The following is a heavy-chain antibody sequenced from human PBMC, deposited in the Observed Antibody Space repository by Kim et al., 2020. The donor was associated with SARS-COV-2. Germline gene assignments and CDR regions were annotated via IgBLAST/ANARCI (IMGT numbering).Heavy chain of an antibody. D-gene: IGHD2-2*01. CDR2: IYYSGST. CDR3: ARGQLLFGV. V-gene: IGHV4-59*01. Sequence: SETLSLTCTVSGGSISSYYWSWIRQPPGKGLEWIGYIYYSGSTNYNPSLKSRVTISVDTSKNQFSLKPSSLTAADTAVYFCARGQLLFGVWGQGTLVTVSS. CDR1: GGSISSYY. J-gene: IGHJ4*02.